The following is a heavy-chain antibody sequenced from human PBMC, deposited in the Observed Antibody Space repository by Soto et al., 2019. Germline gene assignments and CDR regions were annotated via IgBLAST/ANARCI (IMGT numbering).Heavy chain of an antibody. CDR1: GFTFSHYT. J-gene: IGHJ4*02. CDR3: VSDSSGPY. CDR2: TSGNSNYI. Sequence: EVHLVESGGGLVKPGGSLRITCAASGFTFSHYTMNWVRQPPGKGLEWVSATSGNSNYIYYKDSVKGRFTISRDNAKDSLYLQMDSLTDEGTAVYYSVSDSSGPYWGQGTLVNVSS. V-gene: IGHV3-21*03. D-gene: IGHD3-22*01.